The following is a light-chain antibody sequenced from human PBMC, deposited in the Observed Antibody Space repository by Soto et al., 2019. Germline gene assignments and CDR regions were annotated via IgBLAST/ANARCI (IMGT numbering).Light chain of an antibody. CDR2: SNN. CDR1: SSNIGSNT. Sequence: QSVLTQPPSASGTPGQRVTMSCSGSSSNIGSNTVNWYQQLPGMAPKLLIYSNNHRPSRVPERFSGYKSGTSASLSISGLQSEDEADYYCAAWDDSLNGNWVFGGGTQLTVL. J-gene: IGLJ3*02. V-gene: IGLV1-44*01. CDR3: AAWDDSLNGNWV.